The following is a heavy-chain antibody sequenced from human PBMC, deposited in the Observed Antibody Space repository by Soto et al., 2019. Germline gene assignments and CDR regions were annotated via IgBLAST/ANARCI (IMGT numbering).Heavy chain of an antibody. CDR1: GYSFTSYW. V-gene: IGHV5-51*01. J-gene: IGHJ3*02. Sequence: GESLKISCKGSGYSFTSYWIGWVRQMPGKGLEWMGIIYPGDSDTRYSPSFQGQVIISADKSISIAYLQWSSLKASDTAMYYCARPETYYYDSSGLVDAFDIWGQGTMVTVS. CDR3: ARPETYYYDSSGLVDAFDI. CDR2: IYPGDSDT. D-gene: IGHD3-22*01.